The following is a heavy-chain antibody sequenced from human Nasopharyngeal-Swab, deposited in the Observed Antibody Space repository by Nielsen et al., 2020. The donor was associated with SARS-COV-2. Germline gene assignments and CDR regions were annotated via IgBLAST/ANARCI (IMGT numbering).Heavy chain of an antibody. V-gene: IGHV3-11*06. CDR3: ARAYYDSEVSGYYYYYMDV. J-gene: IGHJ6*03. Sequence: GESLKISCAASGFTVSSNYMSWIRQAPGKGLEWVSYISSSSSYTNYADSVKGRFTISRDNAKNSLYLQMNSLRAEDTAVYYCARAYYDSEVSGYYYYYMDVWGKGTTVTVSS. CDR2: ISSSSSYT. CDR1: GFTVSSNY. D-gene: IGHD3-22*01.